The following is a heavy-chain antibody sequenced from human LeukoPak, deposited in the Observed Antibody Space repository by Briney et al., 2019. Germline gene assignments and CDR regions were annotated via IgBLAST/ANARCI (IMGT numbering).Heavy chain of an antibody. J-gene: IGHJ5*02. D-gene: IGHD1-1*01. Sequence: GGSLRPSCAAYGVRVSRFAMSWVSQGPAGGLDLVSRIRGNGETFYAVSVKSPFTLSSDSTRNTVYFQLNNLRVEDTAIYYCAKATWLSSTDAVPWGQRTLGTVS. CDR3: AKATWLSSTDAVP. V-gene: IGHV3-23*01. CDR1: GVRVSRFA. CDR2: IRGNGET.